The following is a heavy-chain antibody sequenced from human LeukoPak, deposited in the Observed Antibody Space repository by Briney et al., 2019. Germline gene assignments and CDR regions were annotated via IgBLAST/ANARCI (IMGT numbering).Heavy chain of an antibody. V-gene: IGHV4-59*08. CDR2: IYYSGST. CDR3: ASLGVAGKHNWFDP. Sequence: KTSETLSLTCTVSGGSISSYYWSWIRQPPGKGLEWVGYIYYSGSTNYNPSLKSRVTISVDTSKNQFSLKLSSVTAADTAVYYCASLGVAGKHNWFDPWGQEPWSPSPQ. D-gene: IGHD6-19*01. CDR1: GGSISSYY. J-gene: IGHJ5*02.